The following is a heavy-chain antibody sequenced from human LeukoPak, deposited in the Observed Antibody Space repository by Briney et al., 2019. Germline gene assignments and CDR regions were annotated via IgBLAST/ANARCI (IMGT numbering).Heavy chain of an antibody. Sequence: GASVKVSCKASGYTFTSYGISWVRQAPGQGLEWMGWISAYNGNTNYAQTLQGRVTMTTDTSTSTAYMELRSLRSDDTAVYYCATQNMDAYYYYYYMDVWGKGTTVTVSS. CDR3: ATQNMDAYYYYYYMDV. CDR1: GYTFTSYG. D-gene: IGHD2/OR15-2a*01. CDR2: ISAYNGNT. J-gene: IGHJ6*03. V-gene: IGHV1-18*01.